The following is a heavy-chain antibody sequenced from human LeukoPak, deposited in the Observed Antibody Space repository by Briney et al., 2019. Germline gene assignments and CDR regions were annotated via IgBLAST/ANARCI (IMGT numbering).Heavy chain of an antibody. CDR1: GGSISSYY. CDR2: IYYSGST. Sequence: PSETLSLTCTVSGGSISSYYWSWIRQPPGKGLEWIGYIYYSGSTNYNPSPKSRVIISVDTSKNQFSLKLSSVTAADTAVYYCARGAYSSGWYRRYYFDYWGQGTLVTVSS. D-gene: IGHD6-19*01. V-gene: IGHV4-59*01. CDR3: ARGAYSSGWYRRYYFDY. J-gene: IGHJ4*02.